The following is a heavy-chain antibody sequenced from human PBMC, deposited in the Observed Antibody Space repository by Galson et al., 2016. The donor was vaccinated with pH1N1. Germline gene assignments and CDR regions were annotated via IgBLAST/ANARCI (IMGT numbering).Heavy chain of an antibody. D-gene: IGHD4-23*01. CDR2: ISGGGDNT. CDR3: AKFDWSTMVTPGYFDS. Sequence: SLRLSCAASGFTFSNFAMSWVRQAPGRGLKWVSDISGGGDNTYYAGSVKGRFTISRDNSKNILYLHMNSLSPEDTGIFYCAKFDWSTMVTPGYFDSWGHGTLVSVSS. V-gene: IGHV3-23*01. J-gene: IGHJ4*01. CDR1: GFTFSNFA.